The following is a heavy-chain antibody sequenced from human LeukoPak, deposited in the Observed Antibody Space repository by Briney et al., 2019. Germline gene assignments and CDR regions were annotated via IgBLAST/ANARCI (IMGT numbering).Heavy chain of an antibody. Sequence: SETLSLTCAVYGGSFSGYYWSWIRQPPGKGLEWIGEINHSGSTNYNPSLKSRVTISVDTSKNQFSLKLSSVTAADTAVYNCARGNNWNYYAFDIWGQGTMVTVSS. J-gene: IGHJ3*02. CDR2: INHSGST. D-gene: IGHD1-7*01. V-gene: IGHV4-34*01. CDR3: ARGNNWNYYAFDI. CDR1: GGSFSGYY.